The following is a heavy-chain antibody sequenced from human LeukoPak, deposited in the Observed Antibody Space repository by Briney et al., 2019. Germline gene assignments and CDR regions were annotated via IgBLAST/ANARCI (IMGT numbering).Heavy chain of an antibody. Sequence: HSGGSLRLSCVGSGFTFRNHWVNWVRQSPRKGLEWVANIKPDGIDKYHVDSARGRFTVSRDNAKNSAFLQMNSLRAEDTAIYYCATISAQTFDIWGQGTLVSVSS. CDR2: IKPDGIDK. J-gene: IGHJ3*02. CDR1: GFTFRNHW. CDR3: ATISAQTFDI. D-gene: IGHD5-24*01. V-gene: IGHV3-7*01.